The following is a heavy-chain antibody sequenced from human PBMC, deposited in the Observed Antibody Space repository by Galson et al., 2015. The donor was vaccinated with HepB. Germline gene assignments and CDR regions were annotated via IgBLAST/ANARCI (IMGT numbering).Heavy chain of an antibody. CDR2: ISYDGSNK. CDR1: GFTFSSYA. Sequence: SLRLSCAASGFTFSSYAMHWVRQAPGKGLEWVAVISYDGSNKYYADSVKGRFTISRDDSKNTLYLQMNSLRAEDTAVYYCARGVDHGDYAYWYFDLWGRGTLVTVSS. CDR3: ARGVDHGDYAYWYFDL. J-gene: IGHJ2*01. V-gene: IGHV3-30-3*01. D-gene: IGHD4-17*01.